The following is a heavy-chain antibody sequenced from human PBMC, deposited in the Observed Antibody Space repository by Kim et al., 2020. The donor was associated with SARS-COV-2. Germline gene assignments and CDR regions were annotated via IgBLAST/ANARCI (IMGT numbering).Heavy chain of an antibody. CDR1: GFTFSSYG. J-gene: IGHJ6*01. D-gene: IGHD1-1*01. V-gene: IGHV3-30*18. CDR2: ISYDGSNK. CDR3: AKGANWNNYYYYGMDV. Sequence: GGSLRLSCAASGFTFSSYGMHWVRQAPGKGLEWVAVISYDGSNKYYADSVKGRFTISRDNSKNTLYLQMTSLRAEDTAVYYCAKGANWNNYYYYGMDVWG.